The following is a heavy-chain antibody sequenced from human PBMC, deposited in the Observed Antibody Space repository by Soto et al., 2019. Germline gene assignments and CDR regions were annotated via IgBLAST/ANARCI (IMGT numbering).Heavy chain of an antibody. D-gene: IGHD5-12*01. Sequence: EVELSESGGGLVQPGGSLRLSCAASVFTFSTSVMGWVRQAPGKGLQWVSSISGSGDRTYYADSVKGRFTVSRDNSKNTLYLDMNTVTADDTALYYCTWSLVARDAFDEWGQGTMVIVSS. CDR2: ISGSGDRT. V-gene: IGHV3-23*01. J-gene: IGHJ3*01. CDR1: VFTFSTSV. CDR3: TWSLVARDAFDE.